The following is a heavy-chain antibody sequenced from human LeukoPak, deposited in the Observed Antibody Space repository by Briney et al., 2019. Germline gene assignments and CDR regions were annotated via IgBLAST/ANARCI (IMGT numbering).Heavy chain of an antibody. CDR3: ARVDYDFVWGSYRLPDP. D-gene: IGHD3-16*02. CDR2: ISAYNGNT. CDR1: GYTFTSYG. J-gene: IGHJ5*02. Sequence: ASVKVSCKASGYTFTSYGISWVRQAPGQGLEWMGWISAYNGNTNYAQKLQGRVTMTTDTSTSTAYMELRSLRSDDTAVYYCARVDYDFVWGSYRLPDPWGQGTLVTVSS. V-gene: IGHV1-18*01.